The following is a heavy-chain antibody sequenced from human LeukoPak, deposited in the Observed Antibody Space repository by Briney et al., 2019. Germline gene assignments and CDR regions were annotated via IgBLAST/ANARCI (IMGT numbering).Heavy chain of an antibody. CDR3: ARAPTIYSSGWYGEDV. J-gene: IGHJ6*04. D-gene: IGHD6-19*01. CDR2: IIPIFGTA. V-gene: IGHV1-69*05. CDR1: GGTFSSYA. Sequence: GASVKVSCKASGGTFSSYAISWVRQAPGQGLEWMGGIIPIFGTANYAQKFQGRVTITTDESTSTAYMELSSLRSEDTAVYYCARAPTIYSSGWYGEDVWGKGTTVTVSS.